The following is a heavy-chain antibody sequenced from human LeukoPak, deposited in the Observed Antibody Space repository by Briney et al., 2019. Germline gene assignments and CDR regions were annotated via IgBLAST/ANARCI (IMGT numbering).Heavy chain of an antibody. Sequence: GGSLRLSCAASGFTLGSFDMHWVRQPKGQGLEWVSTIGTASDTYYPGSVEGRFTLSRDNAKNSLYLQMNSLTAGDTAVYYCARGPPRGKYYYMDVWGKGTTVTVSS. V-gene: IGHV3-13*01. D-gene: IGHD1-1*01. J-gene: IGHJ6*03. CDR2: IGTASDT. CDR1: GFTLGSFD. CDR3: ARGPPRGKYYYMDV.